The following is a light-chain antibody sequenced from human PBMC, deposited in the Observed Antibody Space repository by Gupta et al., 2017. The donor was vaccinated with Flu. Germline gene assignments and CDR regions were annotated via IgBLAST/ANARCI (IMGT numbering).Light chain of an antibody. V-gene: IGKV3-11*01. J-gene: IGKJ2*03. CDR2: DAS. CDR3: QQRSNWPPSS. Sequence: EIVLTQSSATLSSSPVERATRSCRASQSVSSYLAWYQQKPGQAPRLLIYDASNRATGIPARFSGSGSGTDFTLTISRREPEDFAVYYCQQRSNWPPSSFGQGTKLEIK. CDR1: QSVSSY.